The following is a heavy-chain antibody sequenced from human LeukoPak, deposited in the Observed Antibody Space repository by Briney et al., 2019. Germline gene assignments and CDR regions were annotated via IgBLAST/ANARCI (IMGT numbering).Heavy chain of an antibody. V-gene: IGHV1-18*01. J-gene: IGHJ6*02. CDR2: ISAYNGNT. D-gene: IGHD6-19*01. Sequence: ASVKVSCKASGYTFTSYGISWVRQAPGQGLEWMGWISAYNGNTNYAQKLQGRVTMTTDTSTSTAYMELRSLRSDGTAVYYCARGRAVAGTYYYGMDVWGQGTTVTVSS. CDR1: GYTFTSYG. CDR3: ARGRAVAGTYYYGMDV.